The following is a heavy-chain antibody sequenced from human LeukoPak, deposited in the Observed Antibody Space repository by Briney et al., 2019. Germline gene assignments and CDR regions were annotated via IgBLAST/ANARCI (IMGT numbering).Heavy chain of an antibody. D-gene: IGHD3-22*01. J-gene: IGHJ4*02. CDR2: INHSGST. CDR3: ARHLDYHDSSGYYWDPLTPFDY. Sequence: SETLSLTCAVYGGSFSGYYWSWIRQPPGKGLEWIGEINHSGSTNYNPSLKSRVTISVDTSKNQFSLKLSSVTAADTAVYYCARHLDYHDSSGYYWDPLTPFDYWGQGTLVTVSS. CDR1: GGSFSGYY. V-gene: IGHV4-34*01.